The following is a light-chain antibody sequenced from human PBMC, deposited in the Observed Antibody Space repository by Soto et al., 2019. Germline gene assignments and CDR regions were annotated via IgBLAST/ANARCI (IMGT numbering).Light chain of an antibody. V-gene: IGKV3-15*01. CDR3: EHYTNWPRT. J-gene: IGKJ1*01. CDR1: QSVSSN. Sequence: EIVMTQSPATLSVSPGERATLSCRASQSVSSNLAWYQQKPGQAPRLLIYGASTRSTGIPARFSGSGSGTEFTLSISSLQSEDFAVDYCEHYTNWPRTFDQVTKVENK. CDR2: GAS.